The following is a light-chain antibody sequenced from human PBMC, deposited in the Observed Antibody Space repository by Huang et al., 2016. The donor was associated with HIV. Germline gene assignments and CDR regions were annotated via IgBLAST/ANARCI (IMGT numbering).Light chain of an antibody. CDR2: DAS. CDR3: QHYDDPYT. Sequence: DIQMTQSPSSLSASVGDRVTITCQASQDISNYLSWYQHKPGRAPKPLIFDASSLETGGESRFSGSGSGTYFTLTIASLQPEDVATYYCQHYDDPYTFGQGTKLEIK. CDR1: QDISNY. V-gene: IGKV1-33*01. J-gene: IGKJ2*01.